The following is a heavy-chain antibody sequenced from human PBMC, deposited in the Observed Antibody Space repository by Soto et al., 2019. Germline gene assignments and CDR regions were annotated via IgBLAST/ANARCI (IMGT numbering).Heavy chain of an antibody. CDR2: INAGNGNT. D-gene: IGHD3-10*01. V-gene: IGHV1-3*01. Sequence: WASVKVSCKASGYTFTSYAMHWVRQAPGQRLEWMGWINAGNGNTKYSQKFQGRVTITRDTSASTAYMELSSLRSEDTAVYYCARVPGSSGVIYYYGMDVWGQGTTVTVSS. J-gene: IGHJ6*02. CDR1: GYTFTSYA. CDR3: ARVPGSSGVIYYYGMDV.